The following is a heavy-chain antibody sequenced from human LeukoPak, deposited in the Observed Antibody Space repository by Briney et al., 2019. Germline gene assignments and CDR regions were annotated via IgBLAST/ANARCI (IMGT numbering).Heavy chain of an antibody. D-gene: IGHD4-17*01. V-gene: IGHV4-39*01. CDR1: GGSISSSSYY. CDR2: IYYSGST. J-gene: IGHJ4*02. Sequence: SETLSLTCTVSGGSISSSSYYWGWIRQPPGKGLEWIASIYYSGSTYYNPSLKSRVTISVDTSKNPFSLKLSSVTAADTAVYYCARQPTVTFFDYWGQGTLVTVSS. CDR3: ARQPTVTFFDY.